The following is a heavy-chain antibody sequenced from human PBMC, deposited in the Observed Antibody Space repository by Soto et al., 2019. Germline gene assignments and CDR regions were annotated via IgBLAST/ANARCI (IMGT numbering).Heavy chain of an antibody. Sequence: ASVKVSCKTSGYTFTRNGISWVRQAPGQGLEWMGWISPKSGSIKYAQKFQGRVIMTTDTSTSTAYMEVRSLRSDDTAVYYCVKDRDSNSWPSRDVWGQGTTVTVSS. CDR2: ISPKSGSI. V-gene: IGHV1-18*01. J-gene: IGHJ6*02. D-gene: IGHD3-22*01. CDR1: GYTFTRNG. CDR3: VKDRDSNSWPSRDV.